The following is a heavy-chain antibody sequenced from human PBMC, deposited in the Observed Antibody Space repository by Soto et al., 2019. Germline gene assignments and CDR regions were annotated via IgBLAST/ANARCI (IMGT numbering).Heavy chain of an antibody. CDR1: GFTFSSYG. V-gene: IGHV3-33*01. D-gene: IGHD3-3*01. J-gene: IGHJ4*02. CDR2: IWYDGSNK. CDR3: EALSGYYDY. Sequence: GGSLRLSCAASGFTFSSYGMHWVRQAPGKGLEWVAVIWYDGSNKYYADSVKGRFTISRDNSKNTLYLQMNSLRAEDTAVYYCEALSGYYDYWGQGTLVTVSS.